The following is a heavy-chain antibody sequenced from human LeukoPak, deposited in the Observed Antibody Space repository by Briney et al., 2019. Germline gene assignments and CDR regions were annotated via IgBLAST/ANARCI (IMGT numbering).Heavy chain of an antibody. D-gene: IGHD2-15*01. V-gene: IGHV4-39*01. CDR2: IYYSEST. Sequence: PSETLSLTCTVSGGSISSSSYYWGWIRQPPGKGLEWIGSIYYSESTYYNPSLKSRVTISVDTSKNQFSLKLSSVTAADTAVYYCARLAEYCSGGSCYHNWGQGTLVTVSS. CDR3: ARLAEYCSGGSCYHN. CDR1: GGSISSSSYY. J-gene: IGHJ4*02.